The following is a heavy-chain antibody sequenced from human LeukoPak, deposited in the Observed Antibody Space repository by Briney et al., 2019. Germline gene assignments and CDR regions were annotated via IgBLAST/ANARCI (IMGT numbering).Heavy chain of an antibody. D-gene: IGHD3-10*01. J-gene: IGHJ6*03. CDR3: AMHGSSAYYYYYMDV. Sequence: PGRSLRLSCAASGFTFSRNAMHWVRQAPGKGLEWVAVMWYDGSKKEYADSVKGRFTISTDNSKNTLYLQMNSLRAEDTAVYYCAMHGSSAYYYYYMDVWGKGTTVIVSS. CDR1: GFTFSRNA. V-gene: IGHV3-33*01. CDR2: MWYDGSKK.